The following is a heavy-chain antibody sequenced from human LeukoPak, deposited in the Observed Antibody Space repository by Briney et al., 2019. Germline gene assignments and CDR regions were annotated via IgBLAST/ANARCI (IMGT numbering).Heavy chain of an antibody. V-gene: IGHV3-7*05. D-gene: IGHD4-17*01. CDR3: ARDDYGDSAYFDY. J-gene: IGHJ4*02. CDR1: GFTFSSYW. CDR2: IKQDGSEK. Sequence: PGGSLRLSCAASGFTFSSYWMSWVRQAPGKGLEWVANIKQDGSEKYYVDSVKGRFTISRDNAKNSLYLQMNSLRAEDTAVYYCARDDYGDSAYFDYWGQGTLVTVSS.